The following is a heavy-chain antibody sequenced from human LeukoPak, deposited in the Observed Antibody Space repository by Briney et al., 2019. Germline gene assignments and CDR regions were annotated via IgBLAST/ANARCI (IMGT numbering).Heavy chain of an antibody. Sequence: PSETLSLTCAVYGGSFNGYYWSWIRQPPGKGLEWIGEINHSGSTNYNPSLKSRVTISVDTSKNQFSLKLSSVTAADTAVYYCARGGGANVDYYGSGSYYYFDYWGQGTLVTVSS. CDR2: INHSGST. D-gene: IGHD3-10*01. V-gene: IGHV4-34*01. CDR3: ARGGGANVDYYGSGSYYYFDY. CDR1: GGSFNGYY. J-gene: IGHJ4*02.